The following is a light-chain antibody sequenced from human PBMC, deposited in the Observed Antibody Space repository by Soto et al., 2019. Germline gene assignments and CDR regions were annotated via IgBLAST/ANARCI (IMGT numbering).Light chain of an antibody. CDR1: SSNIGAGYD. J-gene: IGLJ3*02. V-gene: IGLV1-40*01. Sequence: QSVLTQPPSVSGAPGQRVTISCTGSSSNIGAGYDVHWYQQLPGTAPKLLIYGNTNRPSGVPDRFSGSKSGTSASLAITGLQAEDEADYYCQAYDNSLGVFVLFGGGTKLTVL. CDR2: GNT. CDR3: QAYDNSLGVFVL.